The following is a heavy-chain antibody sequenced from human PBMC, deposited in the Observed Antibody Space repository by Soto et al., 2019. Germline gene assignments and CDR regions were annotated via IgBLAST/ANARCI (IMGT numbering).Heavy chain of an antibody. V-gene: IGHV3-13*01. CDR1: GFTLSSYD. J-gene: IGHJ6*02. Sequence: EVQLVESGGGLVQPGGSLRLSCAASGFTLSSYDIHWVRQATGEGLAWVSGIGSGGDTHYADSVKGRLVISREDGKNSLYLQMNNLTVGDTAVYYCTRKTPPTGMEVWGQGATVTVSS. D-gene: IGHD3-9*01. CDR3: TRKTPPTGMEV. CDR2: IGSGGDT.